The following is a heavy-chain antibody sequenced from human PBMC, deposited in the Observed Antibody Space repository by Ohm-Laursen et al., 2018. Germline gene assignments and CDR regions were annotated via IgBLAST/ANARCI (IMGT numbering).Heavy chain of an antibody. CDR3: ARDLDYYDSSGYLFDY. J-gene: IGHJ4*02. CDR1: GFTFSTYT. V-gene: IGHV3-21*01. Sequence: GSLRLSCTASGFTFSTYTMNWVRQAPGKGLEWVSSISSSSSYIYYADSVKGRFTISRDNAKNSLYLQMNSLRAEDTAVYYCARDLDYYDSSGYLFDYWGQGTLVTVSS. CDR2: ISSSSSYI. D-gene: IGHD3-22*01.